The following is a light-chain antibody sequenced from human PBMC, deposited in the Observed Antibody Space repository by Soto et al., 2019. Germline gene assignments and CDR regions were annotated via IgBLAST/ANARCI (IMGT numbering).Light chain of an antibody. CDR2: KSS. CDR1: QSVDTC. V-gene: IGKV1-5*03. J-gene: IGKJ1*01. CDR3: QQFYRYPWT. Sequence: DIQMTQSPSTLSASVGDRVTITCRASQSVDTCLAWYQQKPGKAPHLLIYKSSSLETGVPSRVSGSGSVTEFTLTIYSLQPDDFATYYCQQFYRYPWTFGQGTKVEIK.